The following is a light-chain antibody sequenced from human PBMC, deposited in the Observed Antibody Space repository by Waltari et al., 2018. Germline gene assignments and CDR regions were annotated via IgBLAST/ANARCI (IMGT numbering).Light chain of an antibody. J-gene: IGLJ2*01. CDR3: VLYMGSYVV. V-gene: IGLV8-61*01. CDR1: SASVSSSPF. CDR2: STN. Sequence: QTVVTQAPSFSVSPGGTVTLPCGLSSASVSSSPFHSWDQPTPGQAPRPLIYSTNTRSSGVPDRFSGSILGNKAALTITGAQADDESDYYCVLYMGSYVVFGGGTKLTVL.